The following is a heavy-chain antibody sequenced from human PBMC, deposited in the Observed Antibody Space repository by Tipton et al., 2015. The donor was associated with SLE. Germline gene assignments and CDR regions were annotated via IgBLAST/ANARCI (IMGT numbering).Heavy chain of an antibody. CDR2: IYYSGST. J-gene: IGHJ4*02. D-gene: IGHD7-27*01. CDR3: ARGWGSGSYFDY. Sequence: TLSLTCTVSGGSISSYYWSWIRQPPGKGLEWIGYIYYSGSTNYNPSLKSRVTISVDTSKNQFSLKLSSVTAADTAVYYCARGWGSGSYFDYWGQGTLVTVSS. CDR1: GGSISSYY. V-gene: IGHV4-59*01.